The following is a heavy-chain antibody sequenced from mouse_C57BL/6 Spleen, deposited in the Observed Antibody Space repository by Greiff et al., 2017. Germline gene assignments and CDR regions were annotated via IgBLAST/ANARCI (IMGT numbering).Heavy chain of an antibody. J-gene: IGHJ2*01. Sequence: VQLQQPGAELVRPGSSVKLSCKASGYTFTSYWMDWVKQRPGQGLEWIGNIYPSDSETHYNQKFKDKDTLTVDKSSSTAYMQLSSLTSEDSAVYYCARDYYGRRYFDYWGQGTTLTVSS. CDR1: GYTFTSYW. V-gene: IGHV1-61*01. D-gene: IGHD1-1*01. CDR3: ARDYYGRRYFDY. CDR2: IYPSDSET.